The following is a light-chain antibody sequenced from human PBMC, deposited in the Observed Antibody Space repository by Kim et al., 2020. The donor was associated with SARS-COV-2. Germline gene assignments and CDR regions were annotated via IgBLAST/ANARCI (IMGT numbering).Light chain of an antibody. CDR1: SSDVGGYNY. CDR3: SSYTSSSIWV. CDR2: DVS. Sequence: QSITISCTGTSSDVGGYNYVSWYQQHPGKAPKLMIYDVSKRPSGVSNRFSGSKSGNTASLTISGLQAEDEADYYCSSYTSSSIWVFGGGTKLTVL. J-gene: IGLJ3*02. V-gene: IGLV2-14*04.